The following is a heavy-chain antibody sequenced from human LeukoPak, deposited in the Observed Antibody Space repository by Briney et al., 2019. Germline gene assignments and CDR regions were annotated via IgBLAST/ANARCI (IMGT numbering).Heavy chain of an antibody. Sequence: PGGSLRLSCAASGFTFSIYAMHWVRQAPGKGLEWVAVISYDAKSNYHVDSVKGRFTISRDNSKNTLYLQMNSLRAEDTAVYYCAKDNRFGELWAYYMDVWGKGTTVTISS. CDR2: ISYDAKSN. V-gene: IGHV3-30*04. CDR3: AKDNRFGELWAYYMDV. CDR1: GFTFSIYA. D-gene: IGHD3-10*01. J-gene: IGHJ6*03.